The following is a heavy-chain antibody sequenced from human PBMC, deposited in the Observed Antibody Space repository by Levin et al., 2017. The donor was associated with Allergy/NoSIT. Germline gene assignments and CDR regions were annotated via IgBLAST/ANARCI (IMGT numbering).Heavy chain of an antibody. CDR1: GFTFSSYD. CDR2: ISGSGGST. J-gene: IGHJ3*02. CDR3: AKGEYSSSPNAFDI. Sequence: GESLKISCAASGFTFSSYDMSWVRQAPGKGLEWVSGISGSGGSTYYADSVKGRFTISRDNSKNTLYLQMNSLRAEDTAVYYCAKGEYSSSPNAFDIWGQGTMVTVSS. V-gene: IGHV3-23*01. D-gene: IGHD6-6*01.